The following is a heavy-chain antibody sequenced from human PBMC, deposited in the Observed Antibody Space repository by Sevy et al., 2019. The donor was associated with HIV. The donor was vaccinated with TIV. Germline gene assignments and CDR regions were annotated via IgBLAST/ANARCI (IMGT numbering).Heavy chain of an antibody. Sequence: GSVKVSCKASGYTFTSYGISWVRQAPGQGLEWMGCISAYNGNTNYAQKLQGRVTMTTDTSTSTAYMELRSLRSDDTAVYYCARQLRGSSWYNYYYYGMDVWGQGTTVTVSS. D-gene: IGHD6-13*01. CDR1: GYTFTSYG. CDR3: ARQLRGSSWYNYYYYGMDV. CDR2: ISAYNGNT. V-gene: IGHV1-18*01. J-gene: IGHJ6*02.